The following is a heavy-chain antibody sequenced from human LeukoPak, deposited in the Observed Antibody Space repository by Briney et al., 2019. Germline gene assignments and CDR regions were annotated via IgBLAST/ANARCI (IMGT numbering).Heavy chain of an antibody. Sequence: ADTVSLTCTVWVHPISNYYWSWIRQPPGKGLEWIGYIYYSGSTNSNPSLKSPVTISLDTSKNQFSLKLNSVTAADTAVYYCARGRGGIATLDSWGQGTLVTVSS. D-gene: IGHD1-26*01. CDR1: VHPISNYY. CDR3: ARGRGGIATLDS. CDR2: IYYSGST. V-gene: IGHV4-59*07. J-gene: IGHJ4*02.